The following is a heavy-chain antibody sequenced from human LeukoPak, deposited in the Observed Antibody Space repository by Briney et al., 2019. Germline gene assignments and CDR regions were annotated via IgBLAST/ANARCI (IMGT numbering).Heavy chain of an antibody. J-gene: IGHJ4*02. CDR3: ARAHLWGVSSGYYLNY. CDR2: ISAYNGNT. CDR1: GYTFTSYG. Sequence: GASVKVSCKSSGYTFTSYGISWVRQAPGQGLEWIGWISAYNGNTNYAQKLQGRVTMTTDTSTSTAYMELRSLRSDDTAVYYCARAHLWGVSSGYYLNYWGQGTLVTVSS. V-gene: IGHV1-18*01. D-gene: IGHD3-22*01.